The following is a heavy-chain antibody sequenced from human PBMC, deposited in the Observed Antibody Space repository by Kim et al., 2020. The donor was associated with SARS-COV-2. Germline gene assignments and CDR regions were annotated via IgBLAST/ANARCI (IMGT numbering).Heavy chain of an antibody. D-gene: IGHD6-19*01. J-gene: IGHJ4*02. CDR2: ISYDEVNI. V-gene: IGHV3-30*03. CDR3: VRGSRTVALDH. Sequence: GGSLRLSCAASGFTFSGYGMHWVRQAPGKGLEWLAAISYDEVNIFYADSVKGRFFISRDNSKDTVSFQMNSLSAEDTGIYYCVRGSRTVALDHWGQGTL. CDR1: GFTFSGYG.